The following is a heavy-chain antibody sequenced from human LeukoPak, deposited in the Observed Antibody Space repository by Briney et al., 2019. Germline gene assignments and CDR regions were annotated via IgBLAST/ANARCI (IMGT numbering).Heavy chain of an antibody. D-gene: IGHD2-15*01. CDR2: IKSDGSST. CDR1: GFTFSSYE. J-gene: IGHJ5*02. V-gene: IGHV3-74*01. Sequence: GGSLRLSCAASGFTFSSYEMNWVRQAPGKGLVWVSRIKSDGSSTTYADSVKGRFTISRDNAKNTLYLQMNSLRAEDTAVYYCARGVTYCSGGSCYGNWFDPWGQGTLVTVSS. CDR3: ARGVTYCSGGSCYGNWFDP.